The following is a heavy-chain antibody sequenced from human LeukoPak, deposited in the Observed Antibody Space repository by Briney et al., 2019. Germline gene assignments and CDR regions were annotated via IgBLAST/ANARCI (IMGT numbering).Heavy chain of an antibody. CDR1: GYTFTCYY. Sequence: ASVKVSCKASGYTFTCYYMHWVRQAPGQGLEWMGWINPNSGGTNYAQKFQGRVTMTRDTSISTAYMELSRLRSDDTAVYYCARVVVVPAAPNWFDPWGQGTLVTVSS. CDR2: INPNSGGT. D-gene: IGHD2-2*01. V-gene: IGHV1-2*02. CDR3: ARVVVVPAAPNWFDP. J-gene: IGHJ5*02.